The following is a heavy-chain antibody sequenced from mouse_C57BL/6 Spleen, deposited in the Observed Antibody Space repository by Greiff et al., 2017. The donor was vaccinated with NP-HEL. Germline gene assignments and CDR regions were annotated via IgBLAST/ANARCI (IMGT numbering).Heavy chain of an antibody. D-gene: IGHD2-4*01. Sequence: VQGVESGPGLVQPSQSLSITCTVSGFSLTSYGVHWVRQSPGKGLEWLGVIWRGGSTDYNAAFMSRLSITKDNSKSQVFFKMNSLQADDTAIYYCAKNGDYDYDVWFAYWGQGTLVTVSA. CDR1: GFSLTSYG. V-gene: IGHV2-5*01. J-gene: IGHJ3*01. CDR2: IWRGGST. CDR3: AKNGDYDYDVWFAY.